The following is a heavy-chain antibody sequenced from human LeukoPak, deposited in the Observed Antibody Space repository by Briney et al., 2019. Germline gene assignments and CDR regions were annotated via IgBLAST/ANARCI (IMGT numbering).Heavy chain of an antibody. Sequence: PSETLSLTCTVSGGSISSGGYYWSWIRQHPGEGLEWIGYIYYSGSTYYNPSLKSRVTISVDTSKNQFSLKLSSVTAADTAVYYCARADSGSSTDFDYWGQGTLVTASS. CDR3: ARADSGSSTDFDY. CDR1: GGSISSGGYY. J-gene: IGHJ4*02. D-gene: IGHD1-26*01. V-gene: IGHV4-31*03. CDR2: IYYSGST.